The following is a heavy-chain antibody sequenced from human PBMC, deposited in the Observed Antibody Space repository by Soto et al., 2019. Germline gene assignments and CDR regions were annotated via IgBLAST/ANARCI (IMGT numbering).Heavy chain of an antibody. CDR3: ATVLTNWRL. CDR2: ISDDNGNI. D-gene: IGHD2-8*01. J-gene: IGHJ2*01. Sequence: ASVKASCKASGYTFSNYGVTWVRQPPGQGIEWLGWISDDNGNIEYAQKFQGRVIMTTDTSSSTDNMEVRSLRSDDTAVDYFATVLTNWRLW. CDR1: GYTFSNYG. V-gene: IGHV1-18*04.